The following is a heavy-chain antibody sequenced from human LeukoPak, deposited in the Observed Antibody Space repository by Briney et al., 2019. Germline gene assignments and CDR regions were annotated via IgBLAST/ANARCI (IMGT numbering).Heavy chain of an antibody. CDR3: AKPRGLLQGWFDP. CDR2: ISGSGGST. Sequence: GGSLRLYCAASGFTFISFAMSWGGPDTVLGLHWVSAISGSGGSTYYADSVKGRFTISGDNSKNTLYLQMNSLRAEDTAVYYCAKPRGLLQGWFDPWGQGTLVTVSS. J-gene: IGHJ5*02. D-gene: IGHD3-10*01. CDR1: GFTFISFA. V-gene: IGHV3-23*01.